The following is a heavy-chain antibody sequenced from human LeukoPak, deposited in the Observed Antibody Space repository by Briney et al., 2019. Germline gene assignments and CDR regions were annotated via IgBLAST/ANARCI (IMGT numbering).Heavy chain of an antibody. J-gene: IGHJ6*04. V-gene: IGHV3-11*03. CDR3: ARNDYGPQTPTDV. CDR2: ISSSSGYT. CDR1: GFTFSDYY. D-gene: IGHD4-17*01. Sequence: PGGSLRLSCAASGFTFSDYYMTWIRQAPGKGLEWVSYISSSSGYTTYADSVKGRFTISRDNDKNSLYLQMNSLRAEDTAVYYCARNDYGPQTPTDVWGKGTTVTVSS.